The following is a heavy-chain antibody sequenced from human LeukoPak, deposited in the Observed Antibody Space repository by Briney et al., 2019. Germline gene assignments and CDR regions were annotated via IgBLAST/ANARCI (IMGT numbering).Heavy chain of an antibody. J-gene: IGHJ5*02. Sequence: ASVKVSCKASGGTFSSYAISWVRQAPGQGLEWMGGIIPIFGTANYAQKFQGRVTITADESTSTAYMELSSLRSEDTAVYYCAAAFDLDFDYDSSGYYTWGQGTLVTVSS. V-gene: IGHV1-69*13. CDR3: AAAFDLDFDYDSSGYYT. CDR2: IIPIFGTA. CDR1: GGTFSSYA. D-gene: IGHD3-22*01.